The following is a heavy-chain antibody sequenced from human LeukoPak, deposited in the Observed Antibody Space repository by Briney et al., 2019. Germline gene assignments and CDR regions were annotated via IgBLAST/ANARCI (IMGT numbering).Heavy chain of an antibody. CDR1: GYTLTELS. Sequence: ASVKVSCKVSGYTLTELSMHWVRQAPGQGLEWMGIINPSGGSTSYAQKFQGRVTMTRDTSTSTVYMELSSLRSEDTAVYYGARTERWLQLRYYFDYWGQGTLVTVSS. CDR2: INPSGGST. D-gene: IGHD5-24*01. J-gene: IGHJ4*02. V-gene: IGHV1-46*03. CDR3: ARTERWLQLRYYFDY.